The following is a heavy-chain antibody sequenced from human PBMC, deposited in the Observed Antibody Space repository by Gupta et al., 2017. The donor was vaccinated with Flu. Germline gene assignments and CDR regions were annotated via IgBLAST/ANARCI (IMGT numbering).Heavy chain of an antibody. CDR2: INHSGST. Sequence: QVQLQQWGAGLLKPSETLSLPCAVYGGSFSGYYWSWIRQPPGKGLEWIGEINHSGSTNYNPSLKSRVTISVDTSKNQFSLKLSSVTAPDTAVYYCARGGGDYGDYDITYWYFDLGGRGHLVTVSS. V-gene: IGHV4-34*01. D-gene: IGHD4-17*01. J-gene: IGHJ2*01. CDR1: GGSFSGYY. CDR3: ARGGGDYGDYDITYWYFDL.